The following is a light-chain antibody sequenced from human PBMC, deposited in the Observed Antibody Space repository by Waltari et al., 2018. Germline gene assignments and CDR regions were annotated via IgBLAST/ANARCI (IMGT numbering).Light chain of an antibody. V-gene: IGLV2-14*01. CDR1: DSDVVAYDF. J-gene: IGLJ1*01. Sequence: QSALTHPASVSGSPGQSITISCSGPDSDVVAYDFVSWYQQPPGKAPHLIIYEGSNRPSGISNRFSASKSGNTASLTISGLQAEDEADYYCSSYTTSSAPGVFGTGTRVTVL. CDR2: EGS. CDR3: SSYTTSSAPGV.